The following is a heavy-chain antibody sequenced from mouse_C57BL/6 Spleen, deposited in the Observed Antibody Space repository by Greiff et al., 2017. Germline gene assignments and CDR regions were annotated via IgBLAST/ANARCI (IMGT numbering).Heavy chain of an antibody. CDR1: GYSLTGYY. Sequence: VQLQQSGPELVKPGASVKISCKASGYSLTGYYMNWVKQSPEKSLEWIGEINPSTGGTTYNQKFKAKATLTVDKSSSTAYMQLKSLTSEDSAVYYCARIEDYYGSSPYYYAMDYWGQGTSVTVSS. D-gene: IGHD1-1*01. V-gene: IGHV1-42*01. J-gene: IGHJ4*01. CDR2: INPSTGGT. CDR3: ARIEDYYGSSPYYYAMDY.